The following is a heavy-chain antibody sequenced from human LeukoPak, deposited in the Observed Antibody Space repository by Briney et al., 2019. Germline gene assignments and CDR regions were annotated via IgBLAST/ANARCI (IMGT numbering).Heavy chain of an antibody. Sequence: SVKVSCKASGGTFSSYAISWVRQAPGQGLEWMGGIIPIFGTANYAQKFQGRVTITADESTSTAYMELSSLRSEDTAVYYCARMLAPYVDTAMERDPYYFDYWGQGTLVTVSS. CDR1: GGTFSSYA. J-gene: IGHJ4*02. D-gene: IGHD5-18*01. V-gene: IGHV1-69*13. CDR3: ARMLAPYVDTAMERDPYYFDY. CDR2: IIPIFGTA.